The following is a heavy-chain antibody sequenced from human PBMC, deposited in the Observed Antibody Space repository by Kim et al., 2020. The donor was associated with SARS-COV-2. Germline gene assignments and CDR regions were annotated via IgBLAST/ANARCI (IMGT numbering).Heavy chain of an antibody. Sequence: SETLSITCTVSGGSISSSSYYWGWIRQPPGKGLEWIGSIYYSGSTYYNPSLKSRVTISVDTSKNQFSLKLSSVTAADTAVYYCARHGGYCSGGSCFSYWG. CDR3: ARHGGYCSGGSCFSY. CDR2: IYYSGST. CDR1: GGSISSSSYY. D-gene: IGHD2-15*01. J-gene: IGHJ4*01. V-gene: IGHV4-39*01.